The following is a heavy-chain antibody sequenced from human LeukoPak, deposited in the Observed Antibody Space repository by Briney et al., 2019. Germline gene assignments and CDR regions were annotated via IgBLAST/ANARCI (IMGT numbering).Heavy chain of an antibody. D-gene: IGHD3-16*02. V-gene: IGHV3-30-3*01. Sequence: GGSLRLSCAASGFTFSSYAMHWVRQAPGKGLEWVAVISYDGSNKYYADSVKGRFTISRDNSKNTLYLQMNSLRAEDTAVYYCARDRKIMITFGGVLGDYWGQGTLVTVSS. CDR2: ISYDGSNK. J-gene: IGHJ4*02. CDR1: GFTFSSYA. CDR3: ARDRKIMITFGGVLGDY.